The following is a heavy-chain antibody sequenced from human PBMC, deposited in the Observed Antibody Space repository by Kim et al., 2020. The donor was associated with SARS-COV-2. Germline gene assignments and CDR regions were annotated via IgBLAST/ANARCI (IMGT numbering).Heavy chain of an antibody. CDR3: AKDLVLWFGESSYYYYGMDV. J-gene: IGHJ6*02. Sequence: RFTISRDNSKNTLYLQMNSLRAEDTAVYYCAKDLVLWFGESSYYYYGMDVWGQGTTVTVSS. V-gene: IGHV3-23*01. D-gene: IGHD3-10*01.